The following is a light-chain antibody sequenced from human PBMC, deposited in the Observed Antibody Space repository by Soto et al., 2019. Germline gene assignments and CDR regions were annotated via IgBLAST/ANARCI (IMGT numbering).Light chain of an antibody. CDR3: LHYNKRPRWT. J-gene: IGKJ1*01. CDR1: QSVSSN. CDR2: GAS. Sequence: EILMTQSPATLSVSPWERATLACRASQSVSSNLAWYQQKPGQAPRLLIYGASTRATGIPARFSGSGSGTEFTLTISGLQSEDFAVYYCLHYNKRPRWTFGQGTKVDIK. V-gene: IGKV3-15*01.